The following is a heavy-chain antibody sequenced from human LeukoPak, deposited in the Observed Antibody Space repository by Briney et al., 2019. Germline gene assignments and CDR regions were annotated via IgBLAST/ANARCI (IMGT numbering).Heavy chain of an antibody. J-gene: IGHJ4*02. D-gene: IGHD6-13*01. CDR1: GYTFTGYY. V-gene: IGHV1-2*02. CDR2: INPNSGGT. Sequence: GASVKVSCKASGYTFTGYYMHWVRQAPGQVLEWMGWINPNSGGTNYAQKFQGRVTMTRDTSISTAYMELSRLRSDDTAVYCCARGRGIAAAYSFDYWGQGTLVTVSS. CDR3: ARGRGIAAAYSFDY.